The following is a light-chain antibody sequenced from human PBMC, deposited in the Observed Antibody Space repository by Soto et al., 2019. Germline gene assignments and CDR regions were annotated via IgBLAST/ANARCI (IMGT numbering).Light chain of an antibody. J-gene: IGKJ1*01. V-gene: IGKV3D-15*01. CDR2: HAS. Sequence: EIVMTQSPATLSVSAGERATLSCRASQSVSTSLAWYQQKPGQAPRLLIYHASIRAAGIPARFSGSGSGTEFTLTISSLQSEDIAVYHCQQYNNWPPWTFGQGTKVDI. CDR3: QQYNNWPPWT. CDR1: QSVSTS.